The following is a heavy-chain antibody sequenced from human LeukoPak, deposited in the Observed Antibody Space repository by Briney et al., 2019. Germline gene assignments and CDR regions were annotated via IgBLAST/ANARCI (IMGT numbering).Heavy chain of an antibody. CDR3: ARVSGGFWSGYYLFDY. CDR1: GYTFTSYE. CDR2: KSPNSGNT. Sequence: GGSLKVSCTASGYTFTSYEINWVRQATGQGVEWMGWKSPNSGNTGYAQKFQGRVTMTRKTSISTAYMELSSLRSEDTAVYYCARVSGGFWSGYYLFDYWGQGTLVTVSS. V-gene: IGHV1-8*01. J-gene: IGHJ4*02. D-gene: IGHD3-3*01.